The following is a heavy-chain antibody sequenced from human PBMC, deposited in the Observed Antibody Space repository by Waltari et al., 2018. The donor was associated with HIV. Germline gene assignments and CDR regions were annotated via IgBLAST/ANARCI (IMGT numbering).Heavy chain of an antibody. CDR1: EFTFRTYW. J-gene: IGHJ6*02. CDR3: TRDGGGHPFVGYGMDV. D-gene: IGHD3-16*01. Sequence: EVQLVESGGVLVQPGGSLSLSCAASEFTFRTYWMNWVCQGPGKGLVWVSGIHNDGSSTSYADSVKGRFTISRDNAKNTLFLQMNSLRVEDTAVYYCTRDGGGHPFVGYGMDVWGQGTTVTVSS. V-gene: IGHV3-74*01. CDR2: IHNDGSST.